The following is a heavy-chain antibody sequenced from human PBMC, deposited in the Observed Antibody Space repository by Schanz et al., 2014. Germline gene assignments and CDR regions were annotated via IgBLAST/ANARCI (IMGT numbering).Heavy chain of an antibody. CDR1: GYSFTSSG. CDR2: INVYNGNT. Sequence: QVQLVQSGAEVKKPGASVKVSCKASGYSFTSSGISWVRQVPGQGLEWMGWINVYNGNTDYAHKLLGRVTMTTDSSTSTAYMELARLTSDDTAVYFCARDAFDFWSGREQLQHWGQGTLVTVSS. D-gene: IGHD3-3*01. J-gene: IGHJ1*01. CDR3: ARDAFDFWSGREQLQH. V-gene: IGHV1-18*01.